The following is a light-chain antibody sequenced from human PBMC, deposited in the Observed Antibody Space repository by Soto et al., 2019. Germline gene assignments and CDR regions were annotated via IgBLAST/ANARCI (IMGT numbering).Light chain of an antibody. CDR2: KAS. Sequence: DIQMTQSPSTLSASVGDRVTITCRASQSISSWLAWYQQKPGKAPKLLIYKASSLESGVPSRFSGSGSGTEFNLTISSLQPDDFATYYCQQYNSYPIPFGQGTRLEIK. V-gene: IGKV1-5*03. J-gene: IGKJ5*01. CDR3: QQYNSYPIP. CDR1: QSISSW.